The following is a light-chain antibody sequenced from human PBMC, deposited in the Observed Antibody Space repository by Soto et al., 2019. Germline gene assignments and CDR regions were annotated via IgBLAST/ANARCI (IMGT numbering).Light chain of an antibody. V-gene: IGLV2-14*02. Sequence: QSVLTQPASVSGSPGQSITISCSGSISDVGSSGPVSWYQHHPGQVPKLIIYEGSRRPSGVSSRFSGSKTGNTASLTITGLQAEDEADYYCSSYTSSSTPYVFGTGTKVTVL. J-gene: IGLJ1*01. CDR1: ISDVGSSGP. CDR3: SSYTSSSTPYV. CDR2: EGS.